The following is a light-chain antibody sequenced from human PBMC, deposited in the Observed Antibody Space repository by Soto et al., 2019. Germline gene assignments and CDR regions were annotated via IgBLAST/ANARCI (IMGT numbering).Light chain of an antibody. J-gene: IGKJ5*01. Sequence: DINMTQSPSEMAAHVGRVVTIACQASQNINNYLNWYQQKPGRAPKLLISDASNLEAGVPSRFRGSGSGTDLTFTISRLRPEDIATYYCQQYENPPTFGQGTRVEIK. V-gene: IGKV1-33*01. CDR3: QQYENPPT. CDR1: QNINNY. CDR2: DAS.